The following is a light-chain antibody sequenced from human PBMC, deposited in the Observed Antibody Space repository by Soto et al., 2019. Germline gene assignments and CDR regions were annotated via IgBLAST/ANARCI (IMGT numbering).Light chain of an antibody. CDR2: GTS. Sequence: EIVLTQSPGTLSLSPGERATLSCRASQSVGSSYLAWYQQKPGQAPRLLIYGTSSRATGIPDRFSGSGSGTDFTLTISRLEPEDFAVYYCQQCGDSPWTFGQGTKVDIK. J-gene: IGKJ1*01. V-gene: IGKV3-20*01. CDR3: QQCGDSPWT. CDR1: QSVGSSY.